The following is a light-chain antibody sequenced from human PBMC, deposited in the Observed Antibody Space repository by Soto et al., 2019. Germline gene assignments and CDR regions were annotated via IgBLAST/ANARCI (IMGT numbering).Light chain of an antibody. CDR2: DAS. CDR1: QRISGY. J-gene: IGKJ1*01. V-gene: IGKV3-20*01. Sequence: GWTQSRATLSLSAVGIATSSCRASQRISGYLAWYQQRPGQAPRLLIYDASNRATGIPDRFSGSGSGTDFTLTISRLEPEDFTVYYCQQYGSSPRTFGQATKAAI. CDR3: QQYGSSPRT.